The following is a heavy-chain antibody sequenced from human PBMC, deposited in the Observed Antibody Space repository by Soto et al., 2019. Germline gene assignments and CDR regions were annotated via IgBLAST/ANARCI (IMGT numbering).Heavy chain of an antibody. CDR2: ISGSGGST. CDR1: GFTFSSYA. CDR3: AKFAPLCSGGSCYGRVKAYFDY. J-gene: IGHJ4*02. Sequence: GGSLRLSCAASGFTFSSYAMSWVRQAPGKGLEWVSAISGSGGSTYYADSVKGRFTISRDNSKNTLYLQMNSLRAEDTAVYYCAKFAPLCSGGSCYGRVKAYFDYWGQGTLVTVSS. V-gene: IGHV3-23*01. D-gene: IGHD2-15*01.